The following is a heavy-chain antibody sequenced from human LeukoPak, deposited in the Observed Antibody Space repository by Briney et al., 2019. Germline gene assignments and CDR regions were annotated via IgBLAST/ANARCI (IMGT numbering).Heavy chain of an antibody. CDR3: ARVQWLPNDAFDS. V-gene: IGHV3-7*01. CDR2: IKQDGSEK. J-gene: IGHJ3*02. D-gene: IGHD5-24*01. Sequence: PGGSLRLSCVASGFTFSRYWMSWVRQAPGEGLEWVANIKQDGSEKYYVDSVKGRFTISGDNATNSLYLQMNSLRAEDTAVYYCARVQWLPNDAFDSWGQGTMVTVS. CDR1: GFTFSRYW.